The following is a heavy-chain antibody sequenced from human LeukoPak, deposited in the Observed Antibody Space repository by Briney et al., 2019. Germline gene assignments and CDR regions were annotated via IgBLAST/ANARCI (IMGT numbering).Heavy chain of an antibody. CDR1: GYTFTGYY. Sequence: ASVKVSCKASGYTFTGYYMHWVRQAPGQGLEWMGWISPNSGATSYAQRFQGRVTMTRDTSISTAYMELSRLRSDDTAVYYCARNRAGIAVAGESHFDYWGQGTLVTVSS. CDR2: ISPNSGAT. V-gene: IGHV1-2*02. D-gene: IGHD6-19*01. J-gene: IGHJ4*02. CDR3: ARNRAGIAVAGESHFDY.